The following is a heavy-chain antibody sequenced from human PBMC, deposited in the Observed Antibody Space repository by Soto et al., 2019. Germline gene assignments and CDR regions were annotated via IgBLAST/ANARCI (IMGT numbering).Heavy chain of an antibody. CDR1: GFSLSNPGLG. J-gene: IGHJ5*02. Sequence: QVTVKESGPMLVKSTETLTLTCTVYGFSLSNPGLGVSWIRQPPGKALEWLAHIFSNDEKSYSTSLKSRLTISKDTSKSQVVLTMTNMDPVDTATYYCASTYSTSWYWFDPWGQGTLVTVSS. CDR3: ASTYSTSWYWFDP. CDR2: IFSNDEK. V-gene: IGHV2-26*04. D-gene: IGHD6-13*01.